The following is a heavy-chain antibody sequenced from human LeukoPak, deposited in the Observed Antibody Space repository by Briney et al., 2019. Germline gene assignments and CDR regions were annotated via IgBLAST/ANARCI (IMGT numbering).Heavy chain of an antibody. D-gene: IGHD1-26*01. CDR3: AREGGRGTAFDI. CDR1: GFTFSSYW. V-gene: IGHV3-74*01. J-gene: IGHJ3*02. CDR2: INSDGSST. Sequence: GGSLRLSCAASGFTFSSYWMHWVRQAPGQGLVWVSRINSDGSSTSYADSVKGRFTISRDNAKNTLYLQMNSLRAEDTAVYYCAREGGRGTAFDIWGQGTMVTVSS.